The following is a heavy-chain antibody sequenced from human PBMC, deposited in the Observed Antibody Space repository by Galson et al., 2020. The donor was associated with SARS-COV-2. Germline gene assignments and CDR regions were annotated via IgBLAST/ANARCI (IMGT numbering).Heavy chain of an antibody. CDR2: VSYDGSNE. V-gene: IGHV3-30-3*01. Sequence: GGSLRLSCAVSGFTFSNYANHWLRQPQGRGLEWVAGVSYDGSNESFADSVKGRFTVSRDNSKDTLYLQMNSLRPEDTAVYYCARSPEGFAIHWYFDLWGRGTRVTVSS. J-gene: IGHJ2*01. CDR3: ARSPEGFAIHWYFDL. CDR1: GFTFSNYA.